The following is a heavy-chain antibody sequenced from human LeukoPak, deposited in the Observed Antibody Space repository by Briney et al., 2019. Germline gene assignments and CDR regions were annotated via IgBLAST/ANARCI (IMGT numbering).Heavy chain of an antibody. Sequence: GGSLRRSCAASGFTFSSNWLSWVRQAPGKGLEWVANINQDGSEKYYVDSVKGRFTISRDSAKNSVYLQMDSLRAEDTAVYYCARGRPGRGIVIDYWGQGTLVTVPS. CDR1: GFTFSSNW. V-gene: IGHV3-7*01. J-gene: IGHJ4*02. D-gene: IGHD3-16*01. CDR3: ARGRPGRGIVIDY. CDR2: INQDGSEK.